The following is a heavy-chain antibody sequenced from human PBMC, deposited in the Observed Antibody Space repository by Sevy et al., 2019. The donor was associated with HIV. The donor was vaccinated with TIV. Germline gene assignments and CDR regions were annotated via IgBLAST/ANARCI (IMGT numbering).Heavy chain of an antibody. V-gene: IGHV3-23*01. CDR2: IRGRNNVT. J-gene: IGHJ4*02. Sequence: GGSLRLSCTASGFTFNNYAMTWVRQAPGKGLEWVSSIRGRNNVTIYAESVRGRFTLSRDISKNTLYLQMNSLRVEDTAVYYCAPHTGEPYYFEIWGQGTLVTVSS. CDR3: APHTGEPYYFEI. D-gene: IGHD3-9*01. CDR1: GFTFNNYA.